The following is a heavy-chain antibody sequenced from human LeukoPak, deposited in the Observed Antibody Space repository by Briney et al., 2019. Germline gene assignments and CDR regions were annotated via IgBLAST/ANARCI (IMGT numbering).Heavy chain of an antibody. CDR3: ARENSDYGAISLPNWFDP. Sequence: SETLSLTCTVSGGSISSYYWSWIRQPPGKGLEWIGYIYYSGSTNYNPSLKSRVTISVDTSKNQFSLKLSSVPAADTAVYYCARENSDYGAISLPNWFDPWGQGTLVTVSS. V-gene: IGHV4-59*01. D-gene: IGHD4-17*01. CDR1: GGSISSYY. J-gene: IGHJ5*02. CDR2: IYYSGST.